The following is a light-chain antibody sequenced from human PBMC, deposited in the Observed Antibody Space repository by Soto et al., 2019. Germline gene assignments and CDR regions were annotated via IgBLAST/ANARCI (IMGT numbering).Light chain of an antibody. CDR2: DAS. J-gene: IGKJ3*01. Sequence: DIQMTQSPSSLSASVGDRVTITCQASQDIRNYLNWYQQKPGKAPKLLIYDASNLETGVPSRFSGGGSGTDFTFTISSLQPEDIATYYCQQYDDLPRTFGPGTKVDIK. CDR1: QDIRNY. V-gene: IGKV1-33*01. CDR3: QQYDDLPRT.